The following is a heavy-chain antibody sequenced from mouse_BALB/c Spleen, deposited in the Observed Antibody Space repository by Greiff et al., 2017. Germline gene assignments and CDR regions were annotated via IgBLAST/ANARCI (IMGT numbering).Heavy chain of an antibody. CDR1: GYSITSGYY. J-gene: IGHJ2*01. V-gene: IGHV3-6*02. CDR3: ARDGSLDY. D-gene: IGHD1-1*02. Sequence: LMESGPGLVKPSQSLSLTCSVTGYSITSGYYWNWIRQFPGNKLEWMGYISYDGSNNYNPSLKNRISITRDTSKNQFFLKLNSVTTEDTATYYCARDGSLDYWGQGTTLTVSS. CDR2: ISYDGSN.